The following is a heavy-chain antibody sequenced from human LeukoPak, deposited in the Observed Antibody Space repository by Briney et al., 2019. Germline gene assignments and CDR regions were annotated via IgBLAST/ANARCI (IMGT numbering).Heavy chain of an antibody. V-gene: IGHV3-23*01. CDR3: AILTTRRSAPIY. J-gene: IGHJ4*02. CDR2: ISGNTGGT. Sequence: GGSLRLSCTASGFTLSTYAMSWVRQAPGKGLEWVSLISGNTGGTYYADSVKGRFTISRDNAKNSLYLQMNSLRAEDTAVYYCAILTTRRSAPIYWGQGTLVTVSS. D-gene: IGHD4-11*01. CDR1: GFTLSTYA.